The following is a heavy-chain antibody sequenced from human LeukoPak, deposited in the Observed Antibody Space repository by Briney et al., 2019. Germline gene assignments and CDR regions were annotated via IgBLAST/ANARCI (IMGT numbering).Heavy chain of an antibody. D-gene: IGHD5-24*01. CDR1: GFTFSSYA. J-gene: IGHJ4*02. CDR2: ISGSGGSA. CDR3: AKGGYKSMDFDY. Sequence: GGSLRLSCAASGFTFSSYAMSWVRQAPGKGLEWVSAISGSGGSAYYADSVKGRFTISRDNSKNTLYLQMNSLRAEDTAVYYCAKGGYKSMDFDYWGQGTLVTVSS. V-gene: IGHV3-23*01.